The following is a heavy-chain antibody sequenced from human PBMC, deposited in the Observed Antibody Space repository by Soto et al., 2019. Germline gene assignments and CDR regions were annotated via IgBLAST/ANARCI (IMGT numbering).Heavy chain of an antibody. D-gene: IGHD3-10*01. V-gene: IGHV4-39*01. J-gene: IGHJ4*02. Sequence: QLQLQESGPGLVKPSETLSLTCTVSGGSISSSSYYWGWIRQPPGKGLEWIGSIYYSGKTYYNPSLKSRVTISVDTSKNQFSLKLSSVTAADTTVYYCARLIHCLTIACYFDYWGQGTLVTVSS. CDR3: ARLIHCLTIACYFDY. CDR1: GGSISSSSYY. CDR2: IYYSGKT.